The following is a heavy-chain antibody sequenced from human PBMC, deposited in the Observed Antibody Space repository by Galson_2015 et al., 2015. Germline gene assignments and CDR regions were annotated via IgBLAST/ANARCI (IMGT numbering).Heavy chain of an antibody. CDR2: INPNSGGT. CDR3: ARDHEDCRSSSCYN. J-gene: IGHJ4*02. Sequence: SVKVSCKASGYTLIGYFIHWVRQAPGQGLEWMGRINPNSGGTNYAQKFQGRVTMTRDTSISTAYMELSGLRSDDTAVYYCARDHEDCRSSSCYNWGQGTLVTVSS. D-gene: IGHD2-2*02. CDR1: GYTLIGYF. V-gene: IGHV1-2*06.